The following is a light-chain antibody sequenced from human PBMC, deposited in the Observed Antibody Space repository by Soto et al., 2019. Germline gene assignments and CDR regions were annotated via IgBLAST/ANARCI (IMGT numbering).Light chain of an antibody. V-gene: IGKV1-39*01. CDR1: QSISDF. CDR2: GAS. J-gene: IGKJ5*01. CDR3: QQAYSFPIT. Sequence: DIQMTQSPYSLSASVGDRVTITCRASQSISDFLNWYQHKPGRTPELLIHGASRLQSGVPARFSGSGSGTDFTLSINSLQPEDFATYYCQQAYSFPITFGQGTRLEIK.